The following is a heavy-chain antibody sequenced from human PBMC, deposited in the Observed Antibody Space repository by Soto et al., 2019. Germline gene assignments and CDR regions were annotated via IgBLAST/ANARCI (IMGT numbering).Heavy chain of an antibody. CDR1: GFIFSGSS. CDR3: TTLYLDEFQH. D-gene: IGHD3-9*01. V-gene: IGHV3-73*02. J-gene: IGHJ1*01. CDR2: IRSRTNGFAT. Sequence: EVQLVESGGGLVQPGGSLKLSCVASGFIFSGSSVHWVRQASGKGLEWVGRIRSRTNGFATAYTASVKGRFTISRDDSKNTAFLQMNSLKAEDTDVYYCTTLYLDEFQHWGRGTLVTVSS.